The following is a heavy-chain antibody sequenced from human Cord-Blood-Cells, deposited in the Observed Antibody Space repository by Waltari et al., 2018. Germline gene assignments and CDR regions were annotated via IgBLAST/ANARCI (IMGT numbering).Heavy chain of an antibody. D-gene: IGHD6-6*01. CDR1: GGSFSGYY. CDR2: INHSGST. Sequence: QVQLQQWGAGLLKPSETLSLTCAVYGGSFSGYYLRWLRQPPGKGLEWIGEINHSGSTNYNPSLKSRVTISVDTSKNQFSLKLSSVTAADTAVYYCARGRRGKQLVFDYWGQGTLVTVSS. CDR3: ARGRRGKQLVFDY. J-gene: IGHJ4*02. V-gene: IGHV4-34*01.